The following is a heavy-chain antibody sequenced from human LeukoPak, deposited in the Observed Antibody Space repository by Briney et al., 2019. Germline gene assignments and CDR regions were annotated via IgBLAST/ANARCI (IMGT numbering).Heavy chain of an antibody. Sequence: GGSLRLSCAASGFTFSSCWMHWVRQTPGKGLVWVSRINNDGSGTSYADSVKDRFTISRDNSKNTLYLQMNSLRAEDTAVYYCAKDQYEGYCSSTSCWVLYFQHWGQGTLVTVSS. CDR2: INNDGSGT. V-gene: IGHV3-74*01. D-gene: IGHD2-2*01. J-gene: IGHJ1*01. CDR3: AKDQYEGYCSSTSCWVLYFQH. CDR1: GFTFSSCW.